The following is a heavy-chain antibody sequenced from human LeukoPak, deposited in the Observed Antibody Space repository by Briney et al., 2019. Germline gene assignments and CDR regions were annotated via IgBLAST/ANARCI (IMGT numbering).Heavy chain of an antibody. Sequence: GASVKVSCKASGYTFANYYMHWVRQAAGQGLEWMGGINHSGGETSYAQRFQGRVTMTRDMSTSKVYMELSSLKSEETAVYYCARGRHILMVTLNFDYWGQGTLVTVSS. J-gene: IGHJ4*02. D-gene: IGHD2-21*02. V-gene: IGHV1-46*01. CDR2: INHSGGET. CDR3: ARGRHILMVTLNFDY. CDR1: GYTFANYY.